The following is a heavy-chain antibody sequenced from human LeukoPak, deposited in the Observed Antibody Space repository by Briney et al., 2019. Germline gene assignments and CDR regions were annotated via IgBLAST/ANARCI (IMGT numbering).Heavy chain of an antibody. Sequence: GGSMRLSCAASGFTFSSYWMSWVRQAPGKGLEWVANIKQDGSEKYYVDSVKGRFTISRDNAKNSLYLQVNGLRAEDTAVYYCARDRYGGTDYWGQGTLVTVSS. V-gene: IGHV3-7*01. J-gene: IGHJ4*02. D-gene: IGHD4-23*01. CDR2: IKQDGSEK. CDR3: ARDRYGGTDY. CDR1: GFTFSSYW.